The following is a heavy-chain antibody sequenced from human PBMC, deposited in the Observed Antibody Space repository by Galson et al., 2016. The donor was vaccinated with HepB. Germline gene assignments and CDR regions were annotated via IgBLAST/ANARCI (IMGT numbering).Heavy chain of an antibody. CDR3: ARSDKADANFLGRRKGTSHCFFDY. J-gene: IGHJ4*02. CDR2: INPNICLT. CDR1: GYTFTEYY. Sequence: SVKVSCQASGYTFTEYYLHWVRQAPGQGLEWMGRINPNICLTNIAQQFPDRLTLARDTSISKAYMEVSRLTSDDTAVYYCARSDKADANFLGRRKGTSHCFFDYWGQGTLVTVSS. V-gene: IGHV1-2*06. D-gene: IGHD4/OR15-4a*01.